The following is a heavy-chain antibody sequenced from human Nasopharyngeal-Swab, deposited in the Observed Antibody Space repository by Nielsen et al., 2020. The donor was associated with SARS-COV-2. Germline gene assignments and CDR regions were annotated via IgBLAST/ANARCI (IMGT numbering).Heavy chain of an antibody. V-gene: IGHV3-23*01. D-gene: IGHD2-2*01. CDR3: AKDYGLYCSSTSCPDDAFDI. CDR2: ISGSGGST. CDR1: GFTFSSYA. J-gene: IGHJ3*02. Sequence: GGSLRLSCAASGFTFSSYAMSWVRQAPGKGLEGVSAISGSGGSTYYAGSVKGRFTISRDNSKNTLYLQMNSLRAEDTAVYYCAKDYGLYCSSTSCPDDAFDIWGQGTMVTVSS.